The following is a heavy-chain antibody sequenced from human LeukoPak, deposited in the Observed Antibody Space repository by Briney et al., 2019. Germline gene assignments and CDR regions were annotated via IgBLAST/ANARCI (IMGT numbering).Heavy chain of an antibody. Sequence: SETLSLTCTVSGGSISSSSYYWGWLRQPPGKGLEWIGSIYYSGSTYYNPSLKSRVTISVDTSKNQFSLKLSSVTAADTAVYYCARDPGYCSGGSCLDWFDPWGQGTLVTVSS. J-gene: IGHJ5*02. CDR3: ARDPGYCSGGSCLDWFDP. CDR1: GGSISSSSYY. D-gene: IGHD2-15*01. CDR2: IYYSGST. V-gene: IGHV4-39*07.